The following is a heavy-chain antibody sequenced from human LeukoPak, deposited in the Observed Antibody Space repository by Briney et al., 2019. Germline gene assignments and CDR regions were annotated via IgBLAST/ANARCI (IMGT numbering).Heavy chain of an antibody. CDR1: GFTFSSYE. J-gene: IGHJ4*02. CDR3: ATHYDILTGYYRNDY. CDR2: ISSSGSTI. Sequence: SGGSLRLSCAASGFTFSSYEMNWVRQAPGKGLEWVSYISSSGSTIYYADSVKGRFTISRDNAKNSLYLQMNSLRAEDTAVYYCATHYDILTGYYRNDYWGQGTLVTVSS. V-gene: IGHV3-48*03. D-gene: IGHD3-9*01.